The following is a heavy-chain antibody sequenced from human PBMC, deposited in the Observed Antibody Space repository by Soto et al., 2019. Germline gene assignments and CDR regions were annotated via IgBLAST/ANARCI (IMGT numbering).Heavy chain of an antibody. D-gene: IGHD1-1*01. CDR3: ATRHEREPAFDV. J-gene: IGHJ3*01. CDR1: GLTISGKKY. Sequence: DVQLVESGGGLIQPGESMRLSCAAFGLTISGKKYVAWVRQAPGKGLEWVSALYDVDGSFYADSVTGRFTTSSDSSKTTVYLQRNDLRPDETAVYSCATRHEREPAFDVWGKGTTVTISS. V-gene: IGHV3-53*01. CDR2: LYDVDGS.